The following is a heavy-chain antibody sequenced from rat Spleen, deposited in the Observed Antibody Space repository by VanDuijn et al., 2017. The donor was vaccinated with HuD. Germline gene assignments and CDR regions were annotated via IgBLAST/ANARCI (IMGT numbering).Heavy chain of an antibody. CDR3: TSHWFAY. CDR2: MWGNGNT. J-gene: IGHJ3*01. CDR1: GFSLTSNS. Sequence: QVQLKESGPGLVQPSQTLSLTCTVSGFSLTSNSVSWVRQPPGKGLEWRGLMWGNGNTQYNSALKSRLSISRDTSKSHVFLKMNSLQTEDTAIYYCTSHWFAYWGQGTLVTVSS. V-gene: IGHV2-13*01.